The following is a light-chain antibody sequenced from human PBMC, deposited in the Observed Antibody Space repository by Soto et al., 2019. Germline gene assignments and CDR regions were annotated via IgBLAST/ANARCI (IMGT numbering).Light chain of an antibody. CDR3: QSYDSDTVI. CDR2: EDN. V-gene: IGLV6-57*01. CDR1: SGSIASNY. J-gene: IGLJ2*01. Sequence: NFMLTQPHSVSESPGQTVTISCIRSSGSIASNYVQWYQQRPGSSPTIVIYEDNQRPSGVPDRFSGSIDSSSSSASLTISGLKSEDEADYYCQSYDSDTVIFGGGTKLTVL.